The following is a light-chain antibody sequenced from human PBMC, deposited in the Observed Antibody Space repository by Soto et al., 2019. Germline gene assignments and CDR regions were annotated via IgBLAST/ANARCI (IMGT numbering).Light chain of an antibody. CDR2: EVT. V-gene: IGLV2-8*01. Sequence: QSVLTQPPSASGSPGQSVAISCTGTSSDVGGYDYVSWYQQHPGKAPKLMIYEVTKRPSGVPDRFSGSKSGNTASLTVSGLQAEDEADYYCCSYAGNHDYVFGTGTKVTAL. J-gene: IGLJ1*01. CDR3: CSYAGNHDYV. CDR1: SSDVGGYDY.